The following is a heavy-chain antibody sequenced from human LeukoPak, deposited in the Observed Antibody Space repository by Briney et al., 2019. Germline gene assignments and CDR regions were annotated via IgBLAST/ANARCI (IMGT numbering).Heavy chain of an antibody. J-gene: IGHJ4*02. Sequence: PGGSLRLSCAASGFTFSHYTMNWVRQAPGKGLEWVSSISSSSSYIYYADSVRGRFTISRDNAKNSLYLQMNSLRAEDTAVYYCASSLSDCSGGNGYSEGLTFDYWGQGALVTVSS. CDR3: ASSLSDCSGGNGYSEGLTFDY. D-gene: IGHD2-15*01. CDR1: GFTFSHYT. V-gene: IGHV3-21*01. CDR2: ISSSSSYI.